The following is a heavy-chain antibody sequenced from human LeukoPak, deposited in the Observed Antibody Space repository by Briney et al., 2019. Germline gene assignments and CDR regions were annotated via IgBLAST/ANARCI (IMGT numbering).Heavy chain of an antibody. J-gene: IGHJ4*02. CDR2: LYSGGST. CDR1: GFIVSSNY. Sequence: GGFLRLSCAASGFIVSSNYMSWVRQAPGKGLEWVSVLYSGGSTYYADSVKGRFTISRDNSKNTLYLQMNSLRAEDTAVYYCASQGYYYGSGSYANDYWGQGTLVTVSS. CDR3: ASQGYYYGSGSYANDY. V-gene: IGHV3-53*05. D-gene: IGHD3-10*01.